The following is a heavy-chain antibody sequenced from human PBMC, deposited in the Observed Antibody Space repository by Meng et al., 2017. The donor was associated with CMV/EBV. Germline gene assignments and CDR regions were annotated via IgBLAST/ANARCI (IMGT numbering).Heavy chain of an antibody. CDR3: ARVEDIAAEESTGYYYYGMDV. Sequence: GESLKISCAASGFTFSSYAMHWVRQAPGKGLEWVAVISYDGSNKYYADSVKGRFTISRDNSKNTLYLQMNSLRAEETAVYYCARVEDIAAEESTGYYYYGMDVWGQGTTVTVSS. V-gene: IGHV3-30-3*01. J-gene: IGHJ6*02. CDR2: ISYDGSNK. D-gene: IGHD6-13*01. CDR1: GFTFSSYA.